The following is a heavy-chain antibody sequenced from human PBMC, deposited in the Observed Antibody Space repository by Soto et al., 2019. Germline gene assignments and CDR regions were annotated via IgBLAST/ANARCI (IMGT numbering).Heavy chain of an antibody. J-gene: IGHJ4*01. V-gene: IGHV1-46*03. CDR2: INPSGGST. CDR3: AREPIVGATTGPYFDY. Sequence: GASVKVSCKASGYTFTSYYMHWVRQAPGQGLEWMGIINPSGGSTSYAQKFQGRVTMTRDTSTSTVYMELSSLRSEDTAVYYCAREPIVGATTGPYFDYWGQGTLVTVSS. CDR1: GYTFTSYY. D-gene: IGHD1-26*01.